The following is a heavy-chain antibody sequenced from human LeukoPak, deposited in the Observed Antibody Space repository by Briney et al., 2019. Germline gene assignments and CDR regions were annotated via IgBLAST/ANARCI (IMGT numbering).Heavy chain of an antibody. J-gene: IGHJ4*02. CDR2: IIPIFGTA. D-gene: IGHD3-22*01. Sequence: ASVKVSCKASGGTFSSYAISWVRQAPGQGLEWMGGIIPIFGTANYAQKFQGRVTITTDESTSTAYMELSSLRSEDTAVYYCARDPFRGGYFDYWGQGTLVTVSP. CDR3: ARDPFRGGYFDY. CDR1: GGTFSSYA. V-gene: IGHV1-69*05.